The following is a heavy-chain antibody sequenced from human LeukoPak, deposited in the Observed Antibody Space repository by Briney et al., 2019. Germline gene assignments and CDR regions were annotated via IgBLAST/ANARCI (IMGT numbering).Heavy chain of an antibody. J-gene: IGHJ4*02. Sequence: SETLSLTCTVSGDSISSGGYYWSWIRQHPGKGLEWIGYIYYSGSTYYNPSLKSRVTISVDRSKNQFSLKLSSVTAADTAVYYCARVAAYERYYFDYWGQGTLVTVSS. CDR2: IYYSGST. D-gene: IGHD5-12*01. CDR3: ARVAAYERYYFDY. CDR1: GDSISSGGYY. V-gene: IGHV4-31*03.